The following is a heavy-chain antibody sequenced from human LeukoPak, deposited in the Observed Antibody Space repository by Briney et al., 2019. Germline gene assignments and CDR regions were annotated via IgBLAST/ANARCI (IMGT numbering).Heavy chain of an antibody. V-gene: IGHV1-2*02. CDR1: GYTFTGYY. CDR2: INPNSGGT. CDR3: ARGGDYYDSSGYYDDAFDI. D-gene: IGHD3-22*01. J-gene: IGHJ3*02. Sequence: ASVKVSCKASGYTFTGYYMHWVRQAPGQGLEWMGWINPNSGGTNYAQKFQGRVTMTRDTSISTAYMELSRLRSDDTAMYYCARGGDYYDSSGYYDDAFDIWGQGTLVTVSS.